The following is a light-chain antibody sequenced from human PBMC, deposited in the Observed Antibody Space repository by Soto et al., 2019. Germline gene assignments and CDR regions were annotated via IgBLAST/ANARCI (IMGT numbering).Light chain of an antibody. Sequence: SALTQPRSVSGSPGQSVTISCTGTSSDVGGYNYVSWYQQHPGKAPKLMIYDVSKRPSGVPDRFSGSKSGNTASLTISGLQAEDEADYYCCSYAGRSILGVFGPGTKVTVL. J-gene: IGLJ1*01. V-gene: IGLV2-11*01. CDR3: CSYAGRSILGV. CDR2: DVS. CDR1: SSDVGGYNY.